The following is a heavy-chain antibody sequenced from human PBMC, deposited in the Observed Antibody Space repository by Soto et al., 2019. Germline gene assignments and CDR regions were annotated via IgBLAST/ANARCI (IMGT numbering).Heavy chain of an antibody. J-gene: IGHJ6*02. V-gene: IGHV4-59*01. CDR2: IYYSGST. CDR3: ARVGLDSSGYYSYYYYGMDV. Sequence: PPETLSLTCTVSGGSISSYYWSWIRQPPGKGLEWIGYIYYSGSTNYNPSLKSRVTISVDTSKNQFSLKLSSVTAADTAVYYCARVGLDSSGYYSYYYYGMDVWGQGTTVTVSS. D-gene: IGHD3-22*01. CDR1: GGSISSYY.